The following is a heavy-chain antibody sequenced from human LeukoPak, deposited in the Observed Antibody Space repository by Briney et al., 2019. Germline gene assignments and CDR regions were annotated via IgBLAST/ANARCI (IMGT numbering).Heavy chain of an antibody. CDR3: AKDGGFWSDYSYFDY. J-gene: IGHJ4*02. Sequence: GGSLRLSCAASGFTLSSHRMDWVRQAPGKGLEWVSSISSRSSFKDYADSVKGRFTISRDNAKNLLDLQMNSLRAEDTAVYFCAKDGGFWSDYSYFDYWGQGTQVTVSS. V-gene: IGHV3-21*06. D-gene: IGHD3-3*01. CDR2: ISSRSSFK. CDR1: GFTLSSHR.